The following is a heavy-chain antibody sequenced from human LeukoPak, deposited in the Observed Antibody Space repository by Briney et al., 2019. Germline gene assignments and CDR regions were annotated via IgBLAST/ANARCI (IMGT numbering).Heavy chain of an antibody. Sequence: PGGSLRLSCAASGFTFDDYGMSWVRQAPGEGLEWVSGINWNGGSTGYADSVKGRFTIARDNAKNSLYLQMNSLRAEDTALYYCARVAYCGGDCYSYYFDYWGQGTLVTVSS. D-gene: IGHD2-21*02. V-gene: IGHV3-20*04. CDR3: ARVAYCGGDCYSYYFDY. CDR1: GFTFDDYG. J-gene: IGHJ4*02. CDR2: INWNGGST.